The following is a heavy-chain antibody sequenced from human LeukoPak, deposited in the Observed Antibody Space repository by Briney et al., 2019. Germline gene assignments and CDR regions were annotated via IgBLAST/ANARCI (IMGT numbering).Heavy chain of an antibody. CDR2: IHGNGETT. V-gene: IGHV3-23*01. CDR1: AFRFSSFA. J-gene: IGHJ4*02. CDR3: ARRYYGSATYRLPYDY. Sequence: TGGSLRLSCAASAFRFSSFAMTWVRQAPGKGLEWVSGIHGNGETTYYADSVKGRFTISRDNSRELLYLQMSSLRAEDTAVYYCARRYYGSATYRLPYDYWGQGTLVTVSS. D-gene: IGHD3-22*01.